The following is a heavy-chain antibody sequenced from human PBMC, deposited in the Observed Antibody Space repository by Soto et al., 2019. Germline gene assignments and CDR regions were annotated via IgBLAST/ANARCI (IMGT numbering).Heavy chain of an antibody. CDR3: ASPVDYGGNSGHAFDI. V-gene: IGHV4-39*01. Sequence: SETLSLTCTVSGGSIISSSYYWGWIRQPPGKGLEWIGNIYNSRTTYYNPSLKSRVTISADTSKNQFSLKLSSVTAADTAVYYCASPVDYGGNSGHAFDIWGHGTTVTVSS. CDR2: IYNSRTT. J-gene: IGHJ3*02. D-gene: IGHD4-17*01. CDR1: GGSIISSSYY.